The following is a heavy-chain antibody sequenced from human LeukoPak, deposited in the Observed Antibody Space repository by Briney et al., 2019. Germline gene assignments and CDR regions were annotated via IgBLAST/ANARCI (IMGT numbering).Heavy chain of an antibody. CDR2: FFLKGST. CDR1: GYSITSAYY. CDR3: ARVTDWNDFDY. J-gene: IGHJ4*02. Sequence: SETLSLTCTVSGYSITSAYYWGWIRQPPGKGLEWIGSFFLKGSTYYNPSLKSRVTISVDTSKNQFSLTLSSVTAADTAVYYCARVTDWNDFDYWGQGTLVNVSS. D-gene: IGHD1-1*01. V-gene: IGHV4-38-2*02.